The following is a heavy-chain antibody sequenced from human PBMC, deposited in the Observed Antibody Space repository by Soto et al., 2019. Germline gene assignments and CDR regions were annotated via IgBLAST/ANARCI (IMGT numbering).Heavy chain of an antibody. J-gene: IGHJ6*02. CDR1: GFTFSSYS. V-gene: IGHV3-21*01. Sequence: EVQLVESGGGLVKPGGSLRLSCAASGFTFSSYSMNWVRQAPGKGLEWVSSISSSSSYIYYADSVKGRFTISRDNAKNSLYLQMNSLRAEDTAVYYCASDDYGDYYGAYYYDGMDVWGQGTTVTVSS. CDR2: ISSSSSYI. CDR3: ASDDYGDYYGAYYYDGMDV. D-gene: IGHD4-17*01.